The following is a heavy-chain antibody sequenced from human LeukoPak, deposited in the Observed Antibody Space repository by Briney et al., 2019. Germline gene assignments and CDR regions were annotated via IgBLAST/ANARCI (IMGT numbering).Heavy chain of an antibody. D-gene: IGHD4-17*01. CDR3: ARYYGDYGGALKY. CDR2: IYSGYST. V-gene: IGHV3-53*01. CDR1: GFTVSGNS. Sequence: PGGSLRLSCAASGFTVSGNSLSWVRQAPGKGLEWVSIIYSGYSTFYADSVKGRFSISRDSSKNALYLQMKSLRAEDTAVYYCARYYGDYGGALKYWGQGTLVTVSS. J-gene: IGHJ4*02.